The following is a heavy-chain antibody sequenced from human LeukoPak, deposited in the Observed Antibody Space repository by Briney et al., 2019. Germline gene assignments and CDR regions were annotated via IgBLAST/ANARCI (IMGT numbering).Heavy chain of an antibody. J-gene: IGHJ3*02. Sequence: PSETLSLSCAVSGYSIRSGYYWGWIRPPPGKGREWIGSIYHSGSTYYNPSLKSRFTISVDTSKNQFSLKLSSVTAADTAVYYCAREQELLQNYAFDIWGQGTMVTVSS. CDR3: AREQELLQNYAFDI. D-gene: IGHD1-26*01. CDR1: GYSIRSGYY. CDR2: IYHSGST. V-gene: IGHV4-38-2*02.